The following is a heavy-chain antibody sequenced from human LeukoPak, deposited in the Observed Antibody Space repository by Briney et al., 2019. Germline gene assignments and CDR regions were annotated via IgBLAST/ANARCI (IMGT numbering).Heavy chain of an antibody. CDR1: GFTFSDHN. D-gene: IGHD4/OR15-4a*01. V-gene: IGHV3-21*01. CDR2: ISSSSTYI. Sequence: GGSLRLSCAASGFTFSDHNMAWVRQAPGKGLEWVSSISSSSTYINYADSVKGRFTISRDTAKNTLYLQMNSLRAEDTAVYYCARGTGYGVFDSWGQGTLVTVSS. J-gene: IGHJ4*02. CDR3: ARGTGYGVFDS.